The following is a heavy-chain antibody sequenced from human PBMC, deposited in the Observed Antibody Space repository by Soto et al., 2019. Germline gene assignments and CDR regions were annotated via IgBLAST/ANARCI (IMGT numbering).Heavy chain of an antibody. CDR1: GFSFSTYT. CDR2: ISGSGGSP. J-gene: IGHJ4*02. D-gene: IGHD2-8*01. V-gene: IGHV3-23*01. Sequence: EVQLLESGGGLVQPGGSLRLSCAASGFSFSTYTMSWVRRAPGKGLEWVSAISGSGGSPSYADSVQGRFTISRDNPKKTLYLQMNSLRAEDTAVYYCAKARCTTSNCYVPEYWGQGTLVTVSS. CDR3: AKARCTTSNCYVPEY.